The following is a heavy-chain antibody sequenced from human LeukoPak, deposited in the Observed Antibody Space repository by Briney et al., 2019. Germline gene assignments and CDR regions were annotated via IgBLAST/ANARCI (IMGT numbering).Heavy chain of an antibody. V-gene: IGHV1-18*01. Sequence: ASVKVSCKASGYTFISYGISWVRQAPGQGLEWMGWISAYNGNSNYAQKLQGRVTMTTDTSTSTAYMELRSLRSDDTAVYYCARARTITMVRGIDPWGQGTLVTVSS. CDR3: ARARTITMVRGIDP. CDR2: ISAYNGNS. CDR1: GYTFISYG. J-gene: IGHJ5*02. D-gene: IGHD3-10*01.